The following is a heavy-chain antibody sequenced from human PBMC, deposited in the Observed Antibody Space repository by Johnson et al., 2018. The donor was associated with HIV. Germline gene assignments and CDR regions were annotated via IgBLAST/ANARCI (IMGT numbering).Heavy chain of an antibody. J-gene: IGHJ3*02. V-gene: IGHV3-23*04. CDR3: ASYCSGGSCYRRSPSDAFDI. D-gene: IGHD2-15*01. CDR1: GFTFSTYG. Sequence: VQLVESGGGLVKPGGSLRMSCVASGFTFSTYGMTWVRQAPGKGLEWVSAISGTGGTTYYADSVRGRFSISRDKSKDTLYLQMNSLRAEDTAVYYCASYCSGGSCYRRSPSDAFDIWGQGTMVTVSS. CDR2: ISGTGGTT.